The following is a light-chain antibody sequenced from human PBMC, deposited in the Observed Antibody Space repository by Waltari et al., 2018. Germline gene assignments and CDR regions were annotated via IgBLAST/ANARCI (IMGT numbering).Light chain of an antibody. Sequence: DTVMTQSPATLSVSPGERATLSCRASQSVSTNLAWYQQKPGQPPRLLIYGASTRATGIPARFSGRGSGTEFTLTISSLQSEDFAIYYCQQYIDWPPGTFGQGTRVEIK. CDR3: QQYIDWPPGT. CDR1: QSVSTN. J-gene: IGKJ1*01. V-gene: IGKV3-15*01. CDR2: GAS.